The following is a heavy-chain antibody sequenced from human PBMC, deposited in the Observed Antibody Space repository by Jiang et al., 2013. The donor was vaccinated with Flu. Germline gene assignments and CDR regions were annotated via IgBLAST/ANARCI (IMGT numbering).Heavy chain of an antibody. D-gene: IGHD3-3*01. CDR3: ARESGITIFGVVISRYFDY. J-gene: IGHJ4*02. CDR2: IYYSGST. V-gene: IGHV4-39*07. Sequence: LEWIGSIYYSGSTYYNPSLKSRVTISVDTSKNQFSLKLSSVTAADTAVYYCARESGITIFGVVISRYFDYWGQGTLVTVSS.